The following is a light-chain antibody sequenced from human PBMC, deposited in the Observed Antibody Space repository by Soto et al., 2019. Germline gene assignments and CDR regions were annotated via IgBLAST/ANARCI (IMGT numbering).Light chain of an antibody. J-gene: IGKJ4*01. CDR3: QQYDNLQLT. CDR1: QDISNY. V-gene: IGKV1-33*01. CDR2: DAS. Sequence: DIQMTQSPSSLSASVGGRVTITCQASQDISNYLNWYQQKPGKAPKLLIYDASNLETGVPSRFSGSGSGTDFTFTISSLQPEDIATYYCQQYDNLQLTFGGGTKVDIK.